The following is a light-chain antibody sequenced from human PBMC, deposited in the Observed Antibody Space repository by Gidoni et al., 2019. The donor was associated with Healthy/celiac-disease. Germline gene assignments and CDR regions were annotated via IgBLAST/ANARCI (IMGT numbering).Light chain of an antibody. J-gene: IGKJ2*01. V-gene: IGKV3-20*01. CDR2: GAS. CDR3: QQYGSSPMYT. CDR1: QSVSSSY. Sequence: EIVLTRSPRTLSLSPGERATLSCRASQSVSSSYLAWYQQQPGQAPRLLIYGASSRATGIPDRFSGSGSGTDFTITISRLEPEDFAVYYCQQYGSSPMYTFGQGTKLEIK.